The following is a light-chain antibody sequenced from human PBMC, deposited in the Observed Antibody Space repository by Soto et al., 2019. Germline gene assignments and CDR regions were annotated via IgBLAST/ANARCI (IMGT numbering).Light chain of an antibody. Sequence: DIQMTQSPSSLSASVGDRVTITCRASQSISSYLNWYQQKPGKAPKLLIYAASSLQSGVPSRFSGSGSGTDFTLTISSLQPEDFATYYCQHSYSMFMYTFGQGTKLEIK. CDR3: QHSYSMFMYT. CDR1: QSISSY. V-gene: IGKV1-39*01. J-gene: IGKJ2*01. CDR2: AAS.